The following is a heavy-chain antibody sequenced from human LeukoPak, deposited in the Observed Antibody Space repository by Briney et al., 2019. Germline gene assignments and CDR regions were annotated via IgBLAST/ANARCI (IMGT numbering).Heavy chain of an antibody. Sequence: ASVKVSCKASGYTFNGYYMHWVRQAPGQGLEWMGWINPNSGGTNYAQKFQGRVTMTRDTSISTAYMELSRLRSDDTAVYYCAREEAVAGNAFDIWGQGTMVTVSS. CDR3: AREEAVAGNAFDI. D-gene: IGHD6-19*01. CDR2: INPNSGGT. CDR1: GYTFNGYY. J-gene: IGHJ3*02. V-gene: IGHV1-2*02.